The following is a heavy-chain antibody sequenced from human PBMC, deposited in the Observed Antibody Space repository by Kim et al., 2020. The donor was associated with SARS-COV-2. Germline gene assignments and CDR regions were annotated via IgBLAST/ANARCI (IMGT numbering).Heavy chain of an antibody. CDR2: IYYSGST. D-gene: IGHD2-15*01. CDR1: GGSISSGGYY. J-gene: IGHJ4*02. Sequence: SETLSLTCTVSGGSISSGGYYWSWIRQHPGKGLEWIGYIYYSGSTYYNPSLKSRVTISVDTSKNQFSLKLSSVTAADTAVYYCARVVAADSRKEDYWGQGTXVTVSS. CDR3: ARVVAADSRKEDY. V-gene: IGHV4-31*03.